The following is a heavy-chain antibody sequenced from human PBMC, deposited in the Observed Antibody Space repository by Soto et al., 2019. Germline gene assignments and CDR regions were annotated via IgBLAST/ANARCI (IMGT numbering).Heavy chain of an antibody. V-gene: IGHV1-69*02. CDR3: AVGGYCSSTSCYTELYYYYYMDV. J-gene: IGHJ6*03. CDR2: IIPILGIA. D-gene: IGHD2-2*02. CDR1: GGTFSSYT. Sequence: QVQLVQSGAEVKKPGSSVKVSCKASGGTFSSYTISWVRQAPGQGLEWMGRIIPILGIANYAQKFQGRVTVSEDKSTSTAYRELSSLRSEDTAVYYCAVGGYCSSTSCYTELYYYYYMDVWGKGTTVTVSS.